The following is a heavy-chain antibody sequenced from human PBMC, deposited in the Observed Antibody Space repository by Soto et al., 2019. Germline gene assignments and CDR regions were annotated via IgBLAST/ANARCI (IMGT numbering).Heavy chain of an antibody. CDR2: IIPILGIA. Sequence: QVQLVQSGAEVKKPGSSVKVSCKASGGTFSSYTISWVRQAPGQGLEWMGRIIPILGIANYAQKFQGRVTITADKSTSTAYMELSSLRSADTAVYYCARGGPGIAAAAIDYWGQGTLVTVSS. D-gene: IGHD6-13*01. CDR3: ARGGPGIAAAAIDY. CDR1: GGTFSSYT. V-gene: IGHV1-69*02. J-gene: IGHJ4*02.